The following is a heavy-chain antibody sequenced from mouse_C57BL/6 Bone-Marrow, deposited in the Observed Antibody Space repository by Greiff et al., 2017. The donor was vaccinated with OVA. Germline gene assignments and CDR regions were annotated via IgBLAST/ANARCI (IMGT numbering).Heavy chain of an antibody. J-gene: IGHJ4*01. V-gene: IGHV5-2*01. CDR3: ARLRGFYAMDD. CDR1: DYEFPSHD. Sequence: DVQLVESGGGLVQPGASLKLSCESNDYEFPSHDMSWVRQTPEQRLELVANINRDGGRTYYPDTMKNRVIITRDNTKKTLYMQMSSLTSEDTAVYYCARLRGFYAMDDRGQGTSVTVSS. D-gene: IGHD2-12*01. CDR2: INRDGGRT.